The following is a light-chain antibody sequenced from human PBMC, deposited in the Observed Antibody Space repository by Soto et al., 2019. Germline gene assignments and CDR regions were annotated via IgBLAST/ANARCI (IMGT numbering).Light chain of an antibody. J-gene: IGLJ2*01. CDR1: NIGGKS. V-gene: IGLV3-21*02. CDR3: QVWDSSGDHVV. Sequence: SYELTQPPSVSVAPGQTARITCGGNNIGGKSVYWYQQKAGQAPVLVVYDESDRPSGIPERYSGSNSGNTATLTISRVEAGDEADYYCQVWDSSGDHVVFGGGTKLTVL. CDR2: DES.